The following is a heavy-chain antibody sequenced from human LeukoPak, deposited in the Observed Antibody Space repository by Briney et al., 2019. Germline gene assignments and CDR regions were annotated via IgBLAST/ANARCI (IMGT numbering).Heavy chain of an antibody. J-gene: IGHJ6*03. CDR3: AKDRCSNGIGCYYYYMDV. CDR1: GFTFSSYS. CDR2: ISSSSSYI. D-gene: IGHD2-8*01. V-gene: IGHV3-21*01. Sequence: PGGSLRLSCAASGFTFSSYSMKWVRQAPGKGLEWVSSISSSSSYIYYADSVKGRFTIYRDNAKNSLYLQMNSLRAEDTAVYYCAKDRCSNGIGCYYYYMDVGGKGTTVTISS.